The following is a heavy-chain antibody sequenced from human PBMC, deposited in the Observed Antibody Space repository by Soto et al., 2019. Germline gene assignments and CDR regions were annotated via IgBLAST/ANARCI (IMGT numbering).Heavy chain of an antibody. Sequence: QVKLQESGPGLVKPSQTLSLTCTVSGGSISSGDYYWSWIRQPPGKGLEWIGYIYYSGSTYYNPSLKGRVTISVDTSKNQFSRKLSSVTAADTAVYYCARDDNDYCDYGGLGTTWGQGTLVTVSS. CDR1: GGSISSGDYY. CDR2: IYYSGST. CDR3: ARDDNDYCDYGGLGTT. V-gene: IGHV4-30-4*01. J-gene: IGHJ4*02. D-gene: IGHD4-17*01.